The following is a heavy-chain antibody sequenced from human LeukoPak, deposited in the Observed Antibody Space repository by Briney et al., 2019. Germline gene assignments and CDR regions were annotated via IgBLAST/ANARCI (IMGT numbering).Heavy chain of an antibody. Sequence: GGSLRLSCAASGFTFSDYYMSWIRQAPGKGLEWVSYISSSGSTIYYADSVKGRFTISRDNAKNSLYLQMNSLRAEDTAVYYCAKDVLLWFGEGNYFDYWGQGTLVTVSS. CDR1: GFTFSDYY. V-gene: IGHV3-11*01. D-gene: IGHD3-10*01. CDR2: ISSSGSTI. CDR3: AKDVLLWFGEGNYFDY. J-gene: IGHJ4*02.